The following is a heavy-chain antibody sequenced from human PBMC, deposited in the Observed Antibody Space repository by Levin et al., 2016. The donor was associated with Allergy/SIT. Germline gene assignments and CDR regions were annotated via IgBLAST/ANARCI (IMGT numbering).Heavy chain of an antibody. CDR2: ISSSSSTI. CDR3: ARAQGRFLEWLPAVEYYYYGMDV. Sequence: GESLKISCAASGFTFSSYSMNWVRQAPGKGLEWVSYISSSSSTIYYADSVKGRFTISRDNAKNSLYLQMDSLRAEDTAVYYCARAQGRFLEWLPAVEYYYYGMDVWGQGTTVTVSS. V-gene: IGHV3-48*01. J-gene: IGHJ6*02. CDR1: GFTFSSYS. D-gene: IGHD3-3*01.